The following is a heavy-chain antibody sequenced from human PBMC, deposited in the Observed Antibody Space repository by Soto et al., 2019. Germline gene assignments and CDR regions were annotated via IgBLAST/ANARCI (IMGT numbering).Heavy chain of an antibody. CDR2: IKSKTDGGTI. CDR3: TTSPDIVVITTAGHYEAFDV. V-gene: IGHV3-15*01. J-gene: IGHJ3*01. CDR1: GFTFSHMW. Sequence: EVQLVASGGGLVEPGGSLRLACAASGFTFSHMWMSWVRQGPGTGQEWVGRIKSKTDGGTIDYAASGRGRFIISIDDSKEMLFLQMNRLKVKDTAVYYCTTSPDIVVITTAGHYEAFDVWGKGTMVTVSP. D-gene: IGHD2-21*01.